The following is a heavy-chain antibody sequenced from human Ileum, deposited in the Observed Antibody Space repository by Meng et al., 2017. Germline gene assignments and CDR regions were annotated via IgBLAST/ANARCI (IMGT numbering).Heavy chain of an antibody. CDR3: ARGGPWFDP. V-gene: IGHV4-34*01. CDR2: INHSGST. J-gene: IGHJ5*02. CDR1: GGSFSCYY. Sequence: QGHVQGWGAGLLKASGTLSRTCAVVGGSFSCYYWSWIRQPPGKGLEWIGEINHSGSTNYNPSLKSRVTISVDTSKNQFSLKLSSVTAADTAVYYCARGGPWFDPWGQGTLVTVSS.